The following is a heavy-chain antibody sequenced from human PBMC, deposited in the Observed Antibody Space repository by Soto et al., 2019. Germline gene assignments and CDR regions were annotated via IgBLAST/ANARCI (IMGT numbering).Heavy chain of an antibody. CDR1: GGTFSSYA. D-gene: IGHD2-2*01. J-gene: IGHJ6*02. CDR3: ARSQGSSTSLEIYYYYYYGMDV. V-gene: IGHV1-69*01. CDR2: IIPISGTA. Sequence: QVQLVQSGAEVKKPGSSVKVSCKASGGTFSSYAISWVRQAPGQGLEWMGGIIPISGTANYAQKFQGRVTITADESTSTASMELSSQRSEDTAVYYCARSQGSSTSLEIYYYYYYGMDVWGQGTTVTVSS.